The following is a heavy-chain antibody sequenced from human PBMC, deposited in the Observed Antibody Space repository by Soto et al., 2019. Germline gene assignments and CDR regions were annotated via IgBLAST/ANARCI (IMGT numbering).Heavy chain of an antibody. D-gene: IGHD6-19*01. J-gene: IGHJ3*02. CDR2: ISAYNGNT. V-gene: IGHV1-18*01. CDR1: GYTFTSYG. CDR3: ARVGSSGWYDAFDI. Sequence: ASVKVSCKASGYTFTSYGISWVRQAPGQGLEWMGWISAYNGNTNYALKFQGRVTMTSDTSSSTVSMELSSLRSEDTAVYYCARVGSSGWYDAFDIWGQGTMVTVSS.